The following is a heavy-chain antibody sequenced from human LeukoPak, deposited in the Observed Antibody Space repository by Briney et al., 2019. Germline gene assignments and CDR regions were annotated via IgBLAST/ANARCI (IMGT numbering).Heavy chain of an antibody. V-gene: IGHV4-59*01. CDR3: ARVDYDSSGYFDY. J-gene: IGHJ4*02. D-gene: IGHD3-22*01. CDR1: GGSISTFY. Sequence: PSETLSLTCTVSGGSISTFYWSWXRQPPGKQLEWIGYVYYSGSTNYNPSFKTRVTISVDTSKNQFSLKLSSVTPADTAVYYCARVDYDSSGYFDYWGQGTLVTVSS. CDR2: VYYSGST.